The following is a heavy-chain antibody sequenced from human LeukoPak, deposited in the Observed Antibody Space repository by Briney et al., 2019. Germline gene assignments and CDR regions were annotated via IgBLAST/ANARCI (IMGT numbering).Heavy chain of an antibody. CDR2: IKQDGREK. D-gene: IGHD3-3*01. V-gene: IGHV3-7*01. Sequence: PGGSLRLSCAASGFTFSSYWMSWVRQAPGKGLEWVANIKQDGREKYYVDSVKGRFTISRDNAKNSLYLQMNSLRAEDTAVYYCARENVYDFWSGYYYYYYYMDVWGKGTTVTVSS. J-gene: IGHJ6*03. CDR1: GFTFSSYW. CDR3: ARENVYDFWSGYYYYYYYMDV.